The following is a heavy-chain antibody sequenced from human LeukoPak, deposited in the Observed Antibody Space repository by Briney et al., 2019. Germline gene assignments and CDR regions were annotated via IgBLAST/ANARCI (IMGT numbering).Heavy chain of an antibody. CDR3: ARQGSGPDYYFDY. V-gene: IGHV3-23*01. Sequence: PGGSLRLSCAASGFTFRNYAMDWVRQGPGKGLEWVAAISGAGATTFYTDSVKGRFTISRENSKDTLYLQMNSLRAEDTAVYYCARQGSGPDYYFDYWGQGTLATVSS. CDR1: GFTFRNYA. J-gene: IGHJ4*02. D-gene: IGHD6-19*01. CDR2: ISGAGATT.